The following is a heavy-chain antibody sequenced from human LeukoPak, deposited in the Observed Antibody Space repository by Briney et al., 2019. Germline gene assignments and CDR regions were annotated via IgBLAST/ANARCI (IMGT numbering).Heavy chain of an antibody. CDR2: IFSGGST. J-gene: IGHJ3*02. Sequence: GGSLRLSCAASGFSVSSNFMTWVRQAPGKGLEWVSVIFSGGSTYYADSVKGRFTISRDNSKNTLYLQMNSLRVEDTAVYFCARGRRWDLLVSLIDASDIWGQGTMVTVSS. CDR1: GFSVSSNF. D-gene: IGHD4-23*01. CDR3: ARGRRWDLLVSLIDASDI. V-gene: IGHV3-53*01.